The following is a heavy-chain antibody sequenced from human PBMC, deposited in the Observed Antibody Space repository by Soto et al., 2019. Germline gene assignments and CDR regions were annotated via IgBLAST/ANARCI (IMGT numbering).Heavy chain of an antibody. Sequence: GGSLRLSCAASGFSVSSNYMSWVRQAPGKGLEWVSVIYTGGSTHYADSVEGRFTISRVISKNTLYLQMNSLRAEDTAVYYCARDPGSIAVAGTIWGQGTLVTVSS. D-gene: IGHD6-19*01. V-gene: IGHV3-53*01. CDR1: GFSVSSNY. CDR3: ARDPGSIAVAGTI. J-gene: IGHJ4*02. CDR2: IYTGGST.